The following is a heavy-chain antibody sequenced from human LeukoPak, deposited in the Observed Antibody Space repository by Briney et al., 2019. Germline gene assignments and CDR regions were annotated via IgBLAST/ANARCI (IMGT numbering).Heavy chain of an antibody. CDR2: SSSSSYI. J-gene: IGHJ6*02. V-gene: IGHV3-21*01. CDR3: AREGGYQYYYAMDV. D-gene: IGHD3-16*01. Sequence: GGSLRLSCAASGFTFKTYTMHWVRQAPGMGLEWVSSSSSSSYIFYADSVKGRFTIPRDNAKNSLYLQMSSLRAEDAAVYYCAREGGYQYYYAMDVWGQGTTVTVSS. CDR1: GFTFKTYT.